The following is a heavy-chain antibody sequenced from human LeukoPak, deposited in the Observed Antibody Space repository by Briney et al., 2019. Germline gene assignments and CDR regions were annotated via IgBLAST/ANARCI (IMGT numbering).Heavy chain of an antibody. CDR1: GFTVSSYA. J-gene: IGHJ4*02. D-gene: IGHD1-26*01. CDR3: AKSTTSSGSSKTPFDY. CDR2: ISGSGGST. Sequence: GGSLRLSCAASGFTVSSYAMSWVRQAPGKGLEWVSVISGSGGSTYYADSVKGRFTISRDNSKNTLYLQMNSLRAEDTAIYYCAKSTTSSGSSKTPFDYWGQGTLVTVSS. V-gene: IGHV3-23*01.